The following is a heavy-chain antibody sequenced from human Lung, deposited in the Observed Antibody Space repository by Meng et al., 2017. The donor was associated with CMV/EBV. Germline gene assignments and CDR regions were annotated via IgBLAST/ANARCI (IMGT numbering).Heavy chain of an antibody. CDR2: IYYSGST. Sequence: GSSSSGDYYWSWIRQPPGKGLEWIGYIYYSGSTYYHPSLKSRVTISEDTSKNQFSLKLSSVTAADTAVYYCARVVRGSGTYYKRFDPWGQGTLVPSPQ. J-gene: IGHJ5*02. CDR1: GSSSSGDYY. D-gene: IGHD3-10*01. V-gene: IGHV4-30-4*08. CDR3: ARVVRGSGTYYKRFDP.